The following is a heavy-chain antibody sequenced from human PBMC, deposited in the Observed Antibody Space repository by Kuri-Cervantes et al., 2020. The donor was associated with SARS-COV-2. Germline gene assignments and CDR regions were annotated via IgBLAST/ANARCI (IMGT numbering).Heavy chain of an antibody. V-gene: IGHV4-34*01. CDR1: GGSFSGYY. CDR3: ARGRIRPFDY. CDR2: INHSGST. J-gene: IGHJ4*02. Sequence: SQTLSLTCAVYGGSFSGYYWSWIRQPPGKGLEWIGEINHSGSTNYNPSLKSRVTISVDTSKNQFSLKLSSVTAADTAVYYCARGRIRPFDYWGQGTLVTVS.